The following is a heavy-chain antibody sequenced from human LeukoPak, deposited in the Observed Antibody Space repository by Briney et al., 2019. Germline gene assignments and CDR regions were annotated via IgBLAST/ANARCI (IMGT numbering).Heavy chain of an antibody. CDR3: ARHGPSKELPYNWFDP. CDR2: IYYSGST. Sequence: PSQTLSLTCTVSGGSISSGDYYWSWIRQPPGKGLEWIGYIYYSGSTYYNPSLKSRVTISVDTSKNQFSLKLSSVTAADTAVYYCARHGPSKELPYNWFDPWGQGTLVTVSS. D-gene: IGHD1-7*01. J-gene: IGHJ5*02. V-gene: IGHV4-30-4*08. CDR1: GGSISSGDYY.